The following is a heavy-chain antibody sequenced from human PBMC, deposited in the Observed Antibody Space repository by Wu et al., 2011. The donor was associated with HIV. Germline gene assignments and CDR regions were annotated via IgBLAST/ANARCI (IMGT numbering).Heavy chain of an antibody. CDR1: GAPHNKYT. J-gene: IGHJ6*04. CDR3: ALTALSRGYHMDD. V-gene: IGHV1-69*11. CDR2: IVPITGTI. D-gene: IGHD6-13*01. Sequence: QVQLVQSAAEVKTPGSSVKVSCKASGAPHNKYTINWVRQAPGQGLEWMGRIVPITGTIKYAPKFQGRVIFTADESAASAYMEVSSLRSDDTARYYCALTALSRGYHMDDWGNGTTVIVSS.